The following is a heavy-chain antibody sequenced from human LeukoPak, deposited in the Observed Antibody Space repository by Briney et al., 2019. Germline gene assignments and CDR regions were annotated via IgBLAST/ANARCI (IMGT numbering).Heavy chain of an antibody. CDR2: ISGSGGST. CDR3: ANAFLGYGSGSYFGY. D-gene: IGHD3-10*01. V-gene: IGHV3-23*01. CDR1: GFTFSSYA. J-gene: IGHJ4*02. Sequence: PGGSLRLSCAASGFTFSSYAMSWVRQAPGKGLEWVSAISGSGGSTYYADSVKGRFTISRDNSKNTLYLQMNSLRAEDTAVYFCANAFLGYGSGSYFGYRGQGTLVIVSS.